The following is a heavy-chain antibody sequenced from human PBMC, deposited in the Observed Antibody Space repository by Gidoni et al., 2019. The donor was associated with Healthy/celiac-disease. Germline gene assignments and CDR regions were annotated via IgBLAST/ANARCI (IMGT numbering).Heavy chain of an antibody. CDR2: IIPIFGTA. D-gene: IGHD6-19*01. CDR3: ARLAVGAVAGAFDY. Sequence: APGQGLEWMGGIIPIFGTANYAQKFQGRVTITADESTSTAYMELSSLRSEDTAVYYCARLAVGAVAGAFDYWGQGTLVTVSS. V-gene: IGHV1-69*01. J-gene: IGHJ4*02.